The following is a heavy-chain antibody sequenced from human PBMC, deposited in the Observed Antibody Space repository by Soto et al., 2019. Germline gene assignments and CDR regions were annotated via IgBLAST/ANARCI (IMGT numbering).Heavy chain of an antibody. V-gene: IGHV4-30-4*01. CDR3: ASTEMTTVTHFDY. Sequence: QVQLEESGPGLVKTSQTLSLTCTVSGGSISSGDYYWSWIRQPPGKGLEWIGYIYYSGSTYYNPYLKSRVTISVDTSKNQFSLKLSSVTAADTAVYYCASTEMTTVTHFDYWGQGTLVTVSS. D-gene: IGHD4-17*01. CDR1: GGSISSGDYY. J-gene: IGHJ4*02. CDR2: IYYSGST.